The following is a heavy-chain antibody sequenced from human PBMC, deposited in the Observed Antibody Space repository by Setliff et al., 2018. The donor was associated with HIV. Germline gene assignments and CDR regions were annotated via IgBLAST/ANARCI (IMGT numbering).Heavy chain of an antibody. V-gene: IGHV1-69*13. CDR2: IIPIFGTG. CDR3: ARAFAAAGTPFDY. D-gene: IGHD6-13*01. J-gene: IGHJ4*02. CDR1: GGTFINSA. Sequence: SVKVSCKASGGTFINSAFNWVRQAPGQGLEWMGSIIPIFGTGNYAQNFQGRVTITADGSTSTAYMELTSLRSEDTAVYYCARAFAAAGTPFDYWGQGTLVTVSS.